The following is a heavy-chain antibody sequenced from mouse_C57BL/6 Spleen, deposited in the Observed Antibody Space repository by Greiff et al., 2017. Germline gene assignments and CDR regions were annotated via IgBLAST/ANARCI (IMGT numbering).Heavy chain of an antibody. CDR3: ARRSTMVTAGAMDY. D-gene: IGHD2-2*01. Sequence: EVKLMESGGGLVQPGGSLSLSCAASGFTFTAYYMSWVRQPPGKALEWLGFIRNKANGYTTEYSASVKGRFTISRDNSLSILYLQMNALRAEDSATYYCARRSTMVTAGAMDYWGQGTSVTVSS. CDR2: IRNKANGYTT. J-gene: IGHJ4*01. V-gene: IGHV7-3*01. CDR1: GFTFTAYY.